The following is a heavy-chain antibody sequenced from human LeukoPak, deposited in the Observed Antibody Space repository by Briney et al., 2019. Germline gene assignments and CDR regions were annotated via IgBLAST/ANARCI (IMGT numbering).Heavy chain of an antibody. V-gene: IGHV3-30*02. D-gene: IGHD3-3*01. Sequence: HGGSLRLSCAASGFTFSSYGMHWVRQAPGKGLEWVAFIRYDGSNKYYADSVKGRFTISRDNSKNTLYLQMNSLRAEDTAVYYFAKDYAFWSGYYSPPRYYYYMDVWGKGTTVTVSS. CDR2: IRYDGSNK. CDR1: GFTFSSYG. CDR3: AKDYAFWSGYYSPPRYYYYMDV. J-gene: IGHJ6*03.